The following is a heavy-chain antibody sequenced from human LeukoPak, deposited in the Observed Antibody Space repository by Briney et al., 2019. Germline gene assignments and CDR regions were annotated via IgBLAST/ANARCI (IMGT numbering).Heavy chain of an antibody. V-gene: IGHV3-23*01. CDR3: ARGSGYFLDFDY. CDR1: GFTFSSYA. J-gene: IGHJ4*02. Sequence: PGGSLRLSCAASGFTFSSYAISWGPQAPGKGVGGGSAIGGSGGSTYYADSVKGRFTISRDSSKNTLYLQMNSLRAEDTAVYYCARGSGYFLDFDYWGQGTLVTVSS. D-gene: IGHD3-22*01. CDR2: IGGSGGST.